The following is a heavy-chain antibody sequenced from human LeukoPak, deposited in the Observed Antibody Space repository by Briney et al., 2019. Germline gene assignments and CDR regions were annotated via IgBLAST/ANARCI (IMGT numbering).Heavy chain of an antibody. CDR2: INSDGSST. V-gene: IGHV3-74*01. D-gene: IGHD5-12*01. CDR1: GFTFSSYW. CDR3: ARESGYDYAVVKN. J-gene: IGHJ4*02. Sequence: GGSLRLSCAASGFTFSSYWMHRVRQAPGKGLVWVSRINSDGSSTSYADSVKGRFTISRDNAKNTLYLQMNSLRAEDTAVYYCARESGYDYAVVKNWGQGTLVTVSS.